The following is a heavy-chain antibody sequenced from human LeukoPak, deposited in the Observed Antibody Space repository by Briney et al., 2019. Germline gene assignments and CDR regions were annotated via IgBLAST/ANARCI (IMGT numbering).Heavy chain of an antibody. Sequence: ASVKVSCKASGGTFSNYAISWVRQAPGQGLEWMGWISAYNGNTNYAQKLQGRVTMTTDTSTSTAYMELRSLRSDDTAVYYCASFTVTRGAFDIWGQGTMVTVSS. CDR1: GGTFSNYA. D-gene: IGHD4-17*01. V-gene: IGHV1-18*01. CDR2: ISAYNGNT. CDR3: ASFTVTRGAFDI. J-gene: IGHJ3*02.